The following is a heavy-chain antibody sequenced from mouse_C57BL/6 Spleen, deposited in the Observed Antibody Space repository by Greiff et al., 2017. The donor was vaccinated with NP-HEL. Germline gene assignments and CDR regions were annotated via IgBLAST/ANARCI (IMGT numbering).Heavy chain of an antibody. Sequence: DVKLVESGGGLVKPGGSLKLSCAASGFTFSSYAMSWVRQTPEKRLEWVATISDGGSYTYYPDNVKGRFTISRDNAKNNLYLQMSHLKSEDTAMYYCARDHTTVVATGAYWGQGTLVTVSA. CDR1: GFTFSSYA. D-gene: IGHD1-1*01. J-gene: IGHJ3*01. CDR3: ARDHTTVVATGAY. CDR2: ISDGGSYT. V-gene: IGHV5-4*01.